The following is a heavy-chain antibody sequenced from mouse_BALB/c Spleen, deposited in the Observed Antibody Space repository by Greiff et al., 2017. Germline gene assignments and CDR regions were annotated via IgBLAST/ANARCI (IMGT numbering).Heavy chain of an antibody. D-gene: IGHD1-1*01. V-gene: IGHV1-7*01. CDR3: ASGSSWSYAMDD. CDR2: INPSTGYT. CDR1: GYTFTSYW. Sequence: ESGAELAKPGASVKMSCKASGYTFTSYWMHWVKQRPGQGLEWIGYINPSTGYTEYNQKFKDKATLTADKSSSTAYMQLSSLTSEDSAVYYCASGSSWSYAMDDGGQGTSVTGSS. J-gene: IGHJ4*01.